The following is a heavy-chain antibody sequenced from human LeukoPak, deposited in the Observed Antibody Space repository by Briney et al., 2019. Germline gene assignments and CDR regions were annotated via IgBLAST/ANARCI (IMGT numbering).Heavy chain of an antibody. D-gene: IGHD3-22*01. J-gene: IGHJ4*02. V-gene: IGHV1-2*02. CDR3: ARGSYYYDSSGYYPPFDY. CDR1: GYTFTGYY. CDR2: INPNSGGT. Sequence: ASVKASCKASGYTFTGYYMHWVRQAPGQGLEWMGWINPNSGGTNYAQKFQGRVTMTRDTSISTAYMELSRLRSDDTAVYYCARGSYYYDSSGYYPPFDYWGQGTLVTVSS.